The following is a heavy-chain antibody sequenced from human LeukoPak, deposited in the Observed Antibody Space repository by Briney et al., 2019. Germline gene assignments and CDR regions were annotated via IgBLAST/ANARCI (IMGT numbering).Heavy chain of an antibody. Sequence: GGSLRLSCAVSGFAFGSEAMSWVRQSPARGLEWVASISPGGGTTHYADYVKGRFTISRDNSKNSLFVQMNSLRAEDTAVYFCAKSRSGSAKLALQIFHQWGQGTPLTLPS. V-gene: IGHV3-23*01. D-gene: IGHD1-7*01. CDR2: ISPGGGTT. J-gene: IGHJ4*02. CDR3: AKSRSGSAKLALQIFHQ. CDR1: GFAFGSEA.